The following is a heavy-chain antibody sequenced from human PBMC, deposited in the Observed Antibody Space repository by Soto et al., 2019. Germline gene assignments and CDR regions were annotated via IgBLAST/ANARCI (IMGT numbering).Heavy chain of an antibody. J-gene: IGHJ4*02. CDR3: ARVGGSRDSSGYYYFDY. Sequence: SETLSLTCTVSGASVSSGYYYWSWIRQPPGKGLEWIGYIYYSGSTNYNPSLKSRVTISVDTSKNQFSLKLSSVTAADTAVYYCARVGGSRDSSGYYYFDYWGQGTLVTVYS. V-gene: IGHV4-61*01. CDR1: GASVSSGYYY. D-gene: IGHD3-22*01. CDR2: IYYSGST.